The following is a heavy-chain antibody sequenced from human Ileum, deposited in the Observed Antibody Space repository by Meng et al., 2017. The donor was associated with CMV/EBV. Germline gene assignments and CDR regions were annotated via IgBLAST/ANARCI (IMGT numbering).Heavy chain of an antibody. V-gene: IGHV1-46*01. CDR3: ARENCSSTSCYYYFDY. CDR2: INPSGGST. Sequence: ASVKVSCKASGYTFTSYYTHWVRQAPGQGLEWMGIINPSGGSTSYAQKFQGRVTMTRDTSTSTVYMELSSLRSEDTAVYYCARENCSSTSCYYYFDYWGQGTLVTVSS. D-gene: IGHD2-2*01. CDR1: GYTFTSYY. J-gene: IGHJ4*02.